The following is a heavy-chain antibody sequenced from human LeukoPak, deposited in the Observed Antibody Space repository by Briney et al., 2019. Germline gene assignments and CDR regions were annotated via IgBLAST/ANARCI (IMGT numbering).Heavy chain of an antibody. V-gene: IGHV1-46*01. J-gene: IGHJ4*02. CDR3: ARAPYGSGSFGAYFDY. CDR1: GYTFTSYY. Sequence: ASVKVSCKASGYTFTSYYMHWVRQAPGQGLEWMGIINPSGGSTSYAQKFQGRVTMTRDTSTSTVYMELSSLRSEDTAVYYCARAPYGSGSFGAYFDYWGQGTLVTVSS. CDR2: INPSGGST. D-gene: IGHD3-10*01.